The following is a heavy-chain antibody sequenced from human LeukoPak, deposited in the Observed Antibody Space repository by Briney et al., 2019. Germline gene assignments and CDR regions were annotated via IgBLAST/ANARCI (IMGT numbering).Heavy chain of an antibody. J-gene: IGHJ3*02. CDR2: VSAYNGNT. Sequence: ASVKVSCKSSGYTFTSYGISWVRQAPGRGLEWMGWVSAYNGNTNYAQKLQGRVTMTTDTSTSTAYMELRSLRSDDTAVYYCARDGAYYYDSSGYAHDAFDIWGQGTMVTVSS. CDR3: ARDGAYYYDSSGYAHDAFDI. CDR1: GYTFTSYG. V-gene: IGHV1-18*01. D-gene: IGHD3-22*01.